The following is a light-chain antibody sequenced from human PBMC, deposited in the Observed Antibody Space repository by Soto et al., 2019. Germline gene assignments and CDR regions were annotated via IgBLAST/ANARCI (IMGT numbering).Light chain of an antibody. Sequence: EIVLTQSPAPLSSSPGERATLSCRASQSVSRYLAWYQQKPGQAPRLLISAASNRATGSPARFSGSGSGTDFTLTISSLEPEDFAGYYCQQRSNRPPLTFGGGTKVEIK. CDR1: QSVSRY. V-gene: IGKV3-11*01. J-gene: IGKJ4*01. CDR3: QQRSNRPPLT. CDR2: AAS.